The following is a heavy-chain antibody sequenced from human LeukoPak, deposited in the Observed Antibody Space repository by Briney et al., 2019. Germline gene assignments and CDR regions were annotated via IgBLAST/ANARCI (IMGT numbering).Heavy chain of an antibody. Sequence: ASVKVSCKVSGYTLTELSMHWVRQAPGKGLEWMGGFDPEDGETIYAQKFQGRVTMTEDTSTDTAYMELSSLRSEDTAVYYCASHVEMATDFGYWGQGTLVTVSS. D-gene: IGHD5-24*01. CDR3: ASHVEMATDFGY. CDR1: GYTLTELS. J-gene: IGHJ4*02. CDR2: FDPEDGET. V-gene: IGHV1-24*01.